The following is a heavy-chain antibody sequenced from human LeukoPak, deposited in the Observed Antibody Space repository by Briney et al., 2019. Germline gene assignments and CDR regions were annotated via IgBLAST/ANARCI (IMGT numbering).Heavy chain of an antibody. CDR1: GFTFSSSD. D-gene: IGHD6-6*01. CDR2: IGTAGNT. J-gene: IGHJ6*03. Sequence: PGGSLRLSCAASGFTFSSSDMHWVRQSTGKGLEWVAAIGTAGNTYYPGSVKGRFTISRDNAENSLYLQMNSLRAEDTAVYYCARGHNSSSSGFYYYYMDVWGRGTTVTVSS. CDR3: ARGHNSSSSGFYYYYMDV. V-gene: IGHV3-13*01.